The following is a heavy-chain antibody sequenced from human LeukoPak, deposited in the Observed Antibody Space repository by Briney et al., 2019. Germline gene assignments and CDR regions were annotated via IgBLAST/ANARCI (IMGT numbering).Heavy chain of an antibody. D-gene: IGHD6-19*01. CDR1: GGTFSSYA. Sequence: GASVKVSCKASGGTFSSYAISWVRQAPGQGLEWMGGIIPIFGTANYAQKFQGRVTITTDESTSTAYMDLSSLRSEDTAVYYCARGTPMSRSGWLWDDDYWGQGPLVTVSS. J-gene: IGHJ4*02. V-gene: IGHV1-69*05. CDR2: IIPIFGTA. CDR3: ARGTPMSRSGWLWDDDY.